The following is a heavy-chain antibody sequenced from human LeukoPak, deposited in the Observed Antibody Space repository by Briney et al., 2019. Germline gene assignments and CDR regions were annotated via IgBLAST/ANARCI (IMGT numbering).Heavy chain of an antibody. CDR2: IIPILGIA. CDR3: ARDPGYGDYLTFDY. J-gene: IGHJ4*02. CDR1: GGTSSSYA. V-gene: IGHV1-69*04. Sequence: SVKVSCKASGGTSSSYAISWVRQAPGQGLEWMGRIIPILGIANYAQKFQGRVTITADKSTSTAYMELSSLRSEDTAVYYCARDPGYGDYLTFDYWGQGTLVTVSS. D-gene: IGHD4-17*01.